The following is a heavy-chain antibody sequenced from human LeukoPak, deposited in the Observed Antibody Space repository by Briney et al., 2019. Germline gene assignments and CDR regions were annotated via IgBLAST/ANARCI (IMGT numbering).Heavy chain of an antibody. CDR1: GGTFSSYT. CDR2: TIPILGIA. Sequence: ASVKVSCKASGGTFSSYTISWVRQAPGQGLEWMGRTIPILGIANYAQKFQGRVTITADKSTSTAYMELSSLRSEDTAVYYCARDQPLYYYYGMDVWGQGTTVTVSS. CDR3: ARDQPLYYYYGMDV. V-gene: IGHV1-69*04. J-gene: IGHJ6*02.